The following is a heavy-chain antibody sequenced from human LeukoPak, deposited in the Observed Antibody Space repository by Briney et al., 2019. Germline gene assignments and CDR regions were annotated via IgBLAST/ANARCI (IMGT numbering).Heavy chain of an antibody. CDR3: ARVSDFWSGYYTSYYYYGMVV. Sequence: ASVKVSCKASGYTFTSYAMNWVRQAPGQGLEWMGWINTNTGNPTYAQGFTGRFVFSLDTSVSTAYLQISSLKAEDTAVYYCARVSDFWSGYYTSYYYYGMVVWGQGTTVTVSS. CDR2: INTNTGNP. D-gene: IGHD3-3*01. V-gene: IGHV7-4-1*02. CDR1: GYTFTSYA. J-gene: IGHJ6*02.